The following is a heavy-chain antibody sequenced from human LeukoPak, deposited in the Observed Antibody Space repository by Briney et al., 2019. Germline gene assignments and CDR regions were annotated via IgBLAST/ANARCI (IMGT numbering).Heavy chain of an antibody. CDR3: ARGRLAAPPLRTYYFDY. CDR1: GGSFSGYY. CDR2: INHSGST. D-gene: IGHD6-6*01. Sequence: SETLSLTCAVYGGSFSGYYWRGIRQPPGKGLEWIGEINHSGSTNYNPSLKSRVTISVDTSKNQFSLKLSSVTAADTAVYYCARGRLAAPPLRTYYFDYWGQGTLVTVSS. J-gene: IGHJ4*02. V-gene: IGHV4-34*01.